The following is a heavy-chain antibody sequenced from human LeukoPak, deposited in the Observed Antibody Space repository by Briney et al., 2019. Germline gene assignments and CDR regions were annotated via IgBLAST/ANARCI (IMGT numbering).Heavy chain of an antibody. Sequence: PGGSLRLSCAASGFTFSSYSMNWVRQAPGKGLEWVSTIYTGGNTYYAASVKGRFTISRDFSKNTVFLHINSLRAEDTAMYYCARGDDSGYYDYFDYWGQGALVTVSS. CDR3: ARGDDSGYYDYFDY. CDR1: GFTFSSYS. CDR2: IYTGGNT. J-gene: IGHJ4*02. V-gene: IGHV3-53*01. D-gene: IGHD3-22*01.